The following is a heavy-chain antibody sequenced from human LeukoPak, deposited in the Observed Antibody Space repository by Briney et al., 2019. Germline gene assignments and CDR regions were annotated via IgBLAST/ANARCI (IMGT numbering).Heavy chain of an antibody. Sequence: PGGSLRLSCAASGFTFSSYWMSWVRQAPGKGLEWVANIKQDGSEKYYVDSVKGRFTISRDNAKNSLYLQMNSLRADDTAVYYCARVGYSSGWRAPDFDYWGQGTLVTVSS. CDR3: ARVGYSSGWRAPDFDY. CDR2: IKQDGSEK. CDR1: GFTFSSYW. D-gene: IGHD6-19*01. V-gene: IGHV3-7*04. J-gene: IGHJ4*02.